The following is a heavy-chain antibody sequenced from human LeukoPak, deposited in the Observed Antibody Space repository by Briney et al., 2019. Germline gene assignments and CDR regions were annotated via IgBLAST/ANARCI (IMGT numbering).Heavy chain of an antibody. Sequence: GGSLRLSCAASGFTFSRYGMHWVRQAPGKGLEWVTAISYDGSNKYYADSVKGRFTISRDNAKNSLFLQVNSLRAEDTAVYYCARDLGPHYSSSSETFDYWGQGTLVTVSS. CDR3: ARDLGPHYSSSSETFDY. V-gene: IGHV3-30*04. CDR2: ISYDGSNK. CDR1: GFTFSRYG. D-gene: IGHD6-6*01. J-gene: IGHJ4*02.